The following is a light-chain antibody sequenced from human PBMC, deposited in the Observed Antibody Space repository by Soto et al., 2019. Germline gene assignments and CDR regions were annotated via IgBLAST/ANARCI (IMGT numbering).Light chain of an antibody. CDR3: QSYDDSLSGSRV. CDR2: GNT. CDR1: SSNIGAGYD. J-gene: IGLJ3*02. Sequence: QSVLTQPPSVSGAPGQRVTISCTGSSSNIGAGYDVHWYQQVAGTAPKLVIYGNTNRPSGVPDRFSGSKSGTSASLAITGLQAEDEADYYCQSYDDSLSGSRVFGGGTKLTVL. V-gene: IGLV1-40*01.